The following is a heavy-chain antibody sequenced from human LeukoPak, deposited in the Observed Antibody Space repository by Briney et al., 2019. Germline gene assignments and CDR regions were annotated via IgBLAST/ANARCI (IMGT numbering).Heavy chain of an antibody. J-gene: IGHJ4*02. Sequence: GRSLRLSCAASGFTFSSYGMHWVRQAPGKGLEWVAVIWYDGSNKYYADSVKGRFTISRDNSKNTLYLQMNSLRAEDTAVYYCAKIPLDSSDLDYWGQGTLVTVSP. CDR1: GFTFSSYG. CDR3: AKIPLDSSDLDY. V-gene: IGHV3-33*06. D-gene: IGHD6-19*01. CDR2: IWYDGSNK.